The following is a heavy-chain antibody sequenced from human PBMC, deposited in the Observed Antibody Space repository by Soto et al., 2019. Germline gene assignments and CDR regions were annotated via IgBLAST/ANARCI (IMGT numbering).Heavy chain of an antibody. V-gene: IGHV1-8*01. CDR3: ARGIKYGAYSRWFDP. Sequence: QVQLVQSGAEVKKPGASVKVSRKASGYTFTSYDINWVRQATGQGLEYLGWMNPNSGNTAYVQKFQGRVTMTWDTSITTAYMELSSPRSEDTAVYFCARGIKYGAYSRWFDPWGQGTLVTVSS. CDR2: MNPNSGNT. D-gene: IGHD4-17*01. J-gene: IGHJ5*02. CDR1: GYTFTSYD.